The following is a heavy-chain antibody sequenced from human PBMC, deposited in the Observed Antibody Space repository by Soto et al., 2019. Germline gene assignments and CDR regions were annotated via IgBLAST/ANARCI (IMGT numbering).Heavy chain of an antibody. Sequence: SETLSLTCTVSGGSISSSSYYWGWIRQPPGKGLEWIGSIYYSGSTYYNPSLKSRVTISVDTSKNQFSLKLSSVTAADTAVYYWARGYYYFWSGYPTGYFDYWGQGTLVTVSS. D-gene: IGHD3-3*01. CDR1: GGSISSSSYY. CDR3: ARGYYYFWSGYPTGYFDY. J-gene: IGHJ4*02. CDR2: IYYSGST. V-gene: IGHV4-39*01.